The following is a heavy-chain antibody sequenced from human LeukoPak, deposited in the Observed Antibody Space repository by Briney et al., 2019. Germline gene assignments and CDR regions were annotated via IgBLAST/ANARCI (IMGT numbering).Heavy chain of an antibody. Sequence: GGSLRLACAASRFTVSNHFMSWDRQAPGKGLEWVSSISSSNNYIYYADSVKGRLTISRDNAKNSLYLQMNSLRAEDTAVYYCARSYYDSSGYPLGVDYWGQGTLVTVSS. V-gene: IGHV3-21*06. CDR2: ISSSNNYI. D-gene: IGHD3-22*01. CDR1: RFTVSNHF. J-gene: IGHJ4*02. CDR3: ARSYYDSSGYPLGVDY.